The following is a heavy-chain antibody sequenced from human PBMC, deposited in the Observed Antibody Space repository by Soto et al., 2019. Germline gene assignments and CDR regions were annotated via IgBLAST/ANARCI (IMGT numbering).Heavy chain of an antibody. J-gene: IGHJ4*02. CDR2: ISGSVGST. V-gene: IGHV3-23*01. D-gene: IGHD1-1*01. Sequence: EVQLLESGGGLVQPGGSLRLSCAASGFTFSSYAMSWVRQAPGKGLELVSTISGSVGSTYYADSVKGRFTISRDSSKNTLYLLMNSLRAEDTAVYYCAKGAAGGFYNALDYWGQGTLVTVSS. CDR3: AKGAAGGFYNALDY. CDR1: GFTFSSYA.